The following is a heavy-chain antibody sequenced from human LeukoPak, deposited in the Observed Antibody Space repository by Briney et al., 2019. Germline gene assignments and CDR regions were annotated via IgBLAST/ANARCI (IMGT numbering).Heavy chain of an antibody. CDR1: GDSVSGNSTA. CDR2: TYYRSKWYN. Sequence: SQTLSLTCAISGDSVSGNSTAYNWIRQSPSRGLEWLGRTYYRSKWYNDYAVSVKSRIIINPDTSKNQLSLQLKSVAPEDTAVYYCARGGQGDGYSADEAFDFWGQGTMVTVSS. J-gene: IGHJ3*01. V-gene: IGHV6-1*01. D-gene: IGHD5-24*01. CDR3: ARGGQGDGYSADEAFDF.